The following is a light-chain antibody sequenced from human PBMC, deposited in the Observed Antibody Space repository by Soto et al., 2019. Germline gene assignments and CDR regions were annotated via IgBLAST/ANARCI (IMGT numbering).Light chain of an antibody. J-gene: IGLJ1*01. CDR2: DVS. CDR1: SSDVGGYNY. Sequence: QSALTQPASVSGSPGQSITISCTGTSSDVGGYNYVSWYQHHPGKAPKLMIFDVSNRPSGVSNRFSGSKSGNTASLTISGLQPEVEADYYCSSYTTSNTRQIVFGTVTKVTVL. CDR3: SSYTTSNTRQIV. V-gene: IGLV2-14*03.